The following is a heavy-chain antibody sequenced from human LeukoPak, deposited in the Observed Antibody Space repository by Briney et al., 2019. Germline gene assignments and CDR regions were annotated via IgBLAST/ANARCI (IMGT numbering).Heavy chain of an antibody. CDR1: GFTFINAW. CDR3: AKDARPYYDILTGYYDFDY. D-gene: IGHD3-9*01. J-gene: IGHJ4*02. Sequence: GGSLRLSCAASGFTFINAWMSWVRQAPGKGLEWVGRIKSKTDGGTTDYAAPVKGRFTISRDDSKTTLYLQMNSLRAEDTAVYYCAKDARPYYDILTGYYDFDYWGQGTLVTVSS. V-gene: IGHV3-15*01. CDR2: IKSKTDGGTT.